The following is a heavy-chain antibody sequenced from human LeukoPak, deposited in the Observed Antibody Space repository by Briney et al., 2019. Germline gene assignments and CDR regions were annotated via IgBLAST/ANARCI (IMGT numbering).Heavy chain of an antibody. V-gene: IGHV4-4*07. Sequence: PSETLSLTCTVSGGSISSYYWSWIRQPAGKGLEWIGRIYTSGSTNYNPSLKSRVTISVDTSKNQFSLKLSSVTAADTAVYYCASSMTAGTFDYWGQGTLVTVSS. CDR2: IYTSGST. D-gene: IGHD1-1*01. J-gene: IGHJ4*02. CDR1: GGSISSYY. CDR3: ASSMTAGTFDY.